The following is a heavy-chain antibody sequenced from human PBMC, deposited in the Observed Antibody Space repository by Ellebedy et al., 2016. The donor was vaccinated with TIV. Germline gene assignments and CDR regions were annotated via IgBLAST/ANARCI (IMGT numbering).Heavy chain of an antibody. D-gene: IGHD6-13*01. CDR1: GHNLTELS. J-gene: IGHJ4*02. Sequence: ASVKVSCXVSGHNLTELSMHWVRQAPGKGHEWTGSFAPEDGETIYAQKFQGRVTMTEDTSTDTAYMEVSSLSSEDTAMYYCAREGRGRQLNLDSWGQGALVTVSS. CDR3: AREGRGRQLNLDS. CDR2: FAPEDGET. V-gene: IGHV1-24*01.